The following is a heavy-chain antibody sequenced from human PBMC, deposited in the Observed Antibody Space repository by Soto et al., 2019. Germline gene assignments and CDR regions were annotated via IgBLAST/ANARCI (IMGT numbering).Heavy chain of an antibody. J-gene: IGHJ4*02. CDR3: ARDCTGGSCFCIY. Sequence: QVELVQSAAEGKKTGASVKVSCKDSGSTLTNYALSCVRQAPGQGPEWMGWINTYDRNSNYAQKFQSRVTRNRDTSTNTAYMELRSLTSADTAVYYCARDCTGGSCFCIYWGQGTLVTVS. CDR2: INTYDRNS. CDR1: GSTLTNYA. V-gene: IGHV1-18*01. D-gene: IGHD2-15*01.